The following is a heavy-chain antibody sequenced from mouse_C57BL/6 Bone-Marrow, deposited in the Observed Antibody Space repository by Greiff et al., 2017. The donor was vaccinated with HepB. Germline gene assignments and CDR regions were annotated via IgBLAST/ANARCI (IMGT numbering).Heavy chain of an antibody. CDR2: ISNGGGST. D-gene: IGHD1-1*01. CDR1: GFTFSDYY. V-gene: IGHV5-12*01. J-gene: IGHJ1*03. Sequence: EVKLVESGGGLVQPGGSLKLSCAASGFTFSDYYMYWVRQTPEKRLEWVAYISNGGGSTYYPDTVKGRFTISRDNAKNTLYLQMSRLKSEDTAMYYCARLRYYGHWYFDVWGTGTTVTVSS. CDR3: ARLRYYGHWYFDV.